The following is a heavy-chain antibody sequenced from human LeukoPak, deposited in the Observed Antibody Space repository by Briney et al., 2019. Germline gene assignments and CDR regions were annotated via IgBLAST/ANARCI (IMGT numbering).Heavy chain of an antibody. CDR3: ARDGLYSYGYSYFDY. J-gene: IGHJ4*02. CDR1: GVSITSYH. V-gene: IGHV4-4*07. D-gene: IGHD5-18*01. Sequence: SETLSLTRTVSGVSITSYHWSWIRQPAGRELEWIGRIHASGSSNYNPSLKSRVTMSVDTSKNQFSLKLTSVTAADTAVYYCARDGLYSYGYSYFDYWGQGTLVTVSS. CDR2: IHASGSS.